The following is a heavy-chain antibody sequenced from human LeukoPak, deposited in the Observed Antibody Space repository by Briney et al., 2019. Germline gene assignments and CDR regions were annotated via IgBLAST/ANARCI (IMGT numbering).Heavy chain of an antibody. V-gene: IGHV3-23*01. D-gene: IGHD3-22*01. CDR3: AKRGGFDSSGYYQPPEDY. Sequence: PGGSLRLSCVASGFTFSNFAISWVRQAPGKGLEWVPAISGSGLSTYCADSVKGRFTISRDNSKNTVYLQTNGLSAEDAAVYYCAKRGGFDSSGYYQPPEDYWGQGTLVTVSS. CDR2: ISGSGLST. J-gene: IGHJ4*02. CDR1: GFTFSNFA.